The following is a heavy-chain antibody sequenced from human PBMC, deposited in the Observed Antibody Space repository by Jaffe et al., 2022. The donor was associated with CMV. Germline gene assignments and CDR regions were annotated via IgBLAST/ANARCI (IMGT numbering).Heavy chain of an antibody. Sequence: QVQLVQSGAEVKKPGASVKVSCKASGYTFTSYDINWVRQATGQGLEWMGWMNPNSGNTGYAQKFQGRVTMTRNTSISTAYMELSSLRSEDTAVYYCARGSHQDLYDILEGYGMDVWGQGTTVTVSS. V-gene: IGHV1-8*01. CDR3: ARGSHQDLYDILEGYGMDV. D-gene: IGHD3-9*01. CDR1: GYTFTSYD. J-gene: IGHJ6*02. CDR2: MNPNSGNT.